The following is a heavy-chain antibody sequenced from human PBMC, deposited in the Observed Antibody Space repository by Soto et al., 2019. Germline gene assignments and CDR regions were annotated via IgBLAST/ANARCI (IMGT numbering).Heavy chain of an antibody. CDR2: MNPNSGNT. J-gene: IGHJ6*02. CDR3: ARAIPEYYDFWSGYYIYYYYGMDV. CDR1: GYTFTSYD. V-gene: IGHV1-8*01. Sequence: QVQLVQSGAEVKKPGASVKVSCKASGYTFTSYDINWVRQATGQGLEWMGWMNPNSGNTGYAQKFQGRVTTTRNTSISTAYMELSSLRSEDMAVYYCARAIPEYYDFWSGYYIYYYYGMDVWGQGTTVTVSS. D-gene: IGHD3-3*01.